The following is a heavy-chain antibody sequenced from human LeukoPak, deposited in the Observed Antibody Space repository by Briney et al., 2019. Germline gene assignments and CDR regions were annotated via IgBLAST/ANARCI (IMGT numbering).Heavy chain of an antibody. CDR2: INPSGGST. J-gene: IGHJ4*02. Sequence: GASVKVSCKASGYTFTSYYMHWVRQAPGQGLEWMGIINPSGGSTSYAQKFQGRVTMTRDTSTSTVYMELSSLRSEDTAVYYCARDLIRSVTYCGGDCEDYWGQGTLVTVSS. CDR3: ARDLIRSVTYCGGDCEDY. CDR1: GYTFTSYY. V-gene: IGHV1-46*01. D-gene: IGHD2-21*01.